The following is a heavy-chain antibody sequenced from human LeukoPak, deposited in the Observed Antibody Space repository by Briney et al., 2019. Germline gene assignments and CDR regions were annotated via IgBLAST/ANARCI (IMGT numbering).Heavy chain of an antibody. V-gene: IGHV4-59*01. CDR2: IYYSGST. CDR3: ARSPRGSHFDWLFPWEH. Sequence: SETLSLTCTVSGGSISSYYWSWIRQPPGKGLEWIGYIYYSGSTNYNPSLKSRVTISVDTSKNQFSLKLSSVTAADTAVYYCARSPRGSHFDWLFPWEHWGQGTLVTVSS. CDR1: GGSISSYY. D-gene: IGHD3-9*01. J-gene: IGHJ1*01.